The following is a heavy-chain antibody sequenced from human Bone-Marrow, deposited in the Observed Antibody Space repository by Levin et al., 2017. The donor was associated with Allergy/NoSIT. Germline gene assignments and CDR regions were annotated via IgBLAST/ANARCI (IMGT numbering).Heavy chain of an antibody. D-gene: IGHD2-15*01. CDR2: INHSGST. CDR3: ARISILGCSY. CDR1: GGSFSGYY. Sequence: ASETLSLTCAVYGGSFSGYYWSWIRQPPGKGLEWIGEINHSGSTNYNPSLKSRVTISVDTSKNQFSLKLSSVTAADTAVYYCARISILGCSYWGQGTLVTVSS. V-gene: IGHV4-34*01. J-gene: IGHJ4*02.